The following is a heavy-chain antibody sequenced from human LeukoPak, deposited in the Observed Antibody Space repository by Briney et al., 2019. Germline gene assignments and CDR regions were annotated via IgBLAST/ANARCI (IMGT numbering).Heavy chain of an antibody. CDR3: AKADGYNYVNYFDY. Sequence: GGSLRLSCAASGFTFSSYSMNWVRQAPGKGLEWVSGISWNSGSIGYADSVEGRFTISRDNAKNSLYLQMNSLRAEDTALYYCAKADGYNYVNYFDYWGQGTLVTVSS. J-gene: IGHJ4*02. CDR1: GFTFSSYS. D-gene: IGHD5-12*01. CDR2: ISWNSGSI. V-gene: IGHV3-9*01.